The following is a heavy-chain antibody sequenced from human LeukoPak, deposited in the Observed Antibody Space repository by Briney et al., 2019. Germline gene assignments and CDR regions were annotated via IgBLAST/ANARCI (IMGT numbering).Heavy chain of an antibody. CDR1: GGSITNYY. V-gene: IGHV4-59*12. CDR3: ARGLYYFDTSGYSGNWYFNL. CDR2: IYSSGNT. D-gene: IGHD3-22*01. J-gene: IGHJ2*01. Sequence: SETLSLTCSLSGGSITNYYWSWIRQPPGKGLEWIAWIYSSGNTDYNPSLKSRITISVDTSKNESSLKLTSVTAAATAVYYCARGLYYFDTSGYSGNWYFNLWGRGTLVTVSA.